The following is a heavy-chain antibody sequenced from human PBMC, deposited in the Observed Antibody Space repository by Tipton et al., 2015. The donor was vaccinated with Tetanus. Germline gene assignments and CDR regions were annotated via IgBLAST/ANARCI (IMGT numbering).Heavy chain of an antibody. CDR1: GFTFSSYW. D-gene: IGHD6-19*01. Sequence: SLRLSCAASGFTFSSYWMSWVRQAPGKGLEWVANIKQDGSEKDYVDSVKGRFTISRDDAKNSLYLQMNSLRAEDTAVYYFARGPVAGPFDYWGQGTLVTVSS. J-gene: IGHJ4*02. V-gene: IGHV3-7*01. CDR2: IKQDGSEK. CDR3: ARGPVAGPFDY.